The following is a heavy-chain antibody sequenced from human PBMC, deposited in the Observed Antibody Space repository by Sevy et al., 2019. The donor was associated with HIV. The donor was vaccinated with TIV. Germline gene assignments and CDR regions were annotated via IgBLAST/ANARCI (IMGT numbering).Heavy chain of an antibody. CDR3: ATDIIVGRAY. D-gene: IGHD3-10*01. CDR1: GYTLREFP. J-gene: IGHJ4*02. CDR2: FDENGEA. Sequence: APVKVSCKISGYTLREFPIHWVRQAPEKGLEWMGGFDENGEALYAQKFQGRVTLTEDTSIDTAYMELSSLRSEDSAMYYCATDIIVGRAYWGQGTRVTVSS. V-gene: IGHV1-24*01.